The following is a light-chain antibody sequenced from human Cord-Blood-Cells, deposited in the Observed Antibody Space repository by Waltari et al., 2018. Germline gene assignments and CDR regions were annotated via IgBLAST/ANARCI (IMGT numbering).Light chain of an antibody. V-gene: IGLV2-23*02. CDR2: EVS. CDR3: CSYAGSSTFV. J-gene: IGLJ1*01. CDR1: SSDVGSYNL. Sequence: QSALTQPASVSGSPGQSITISCTGTSSDVGSYNLVSCYQQHPGKAPKLMIYEVSNRPSGVSNRFSGSKSGNTAYRTISGLQAEDEADYYCCSYAGSSTFVCGTGTKVTVL.